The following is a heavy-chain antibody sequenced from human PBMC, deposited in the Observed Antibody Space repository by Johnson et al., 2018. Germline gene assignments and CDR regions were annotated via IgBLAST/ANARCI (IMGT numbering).Heavy chain of an antibody. Sequence: EVQLVETGGGLVKPGGSLRLSCAASSFTFRGYSMNWVRQAPGKGLEWVSSISSSGTDTYYADSVKGRFTISRDNAKNSLYLQMNSLRAKDTTVYYCATINYIGSGIYYNEFDYWGQGTRVTVSS. J-gene: IGHJ4*02. V-gene: IGHV3-21*01. D-gene: IGHD3-10*01. CDR3: ATINYIGSGIYYNEFDY. CDR2: ISSSGTDT. CDR1: SFTFRGYS.